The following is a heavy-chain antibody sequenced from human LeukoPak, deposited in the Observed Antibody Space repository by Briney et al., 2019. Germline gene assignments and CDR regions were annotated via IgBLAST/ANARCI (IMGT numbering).Heavy chain of an antibody. Sequence: PGGSLRLSCAASGFTFSSYAMHWVRQAPGKGLEYVSAISSNGGSTYYANSVKGRFTISRDNSKNTLYLQMGSLRAEDMAVYYCARGTYYDSSGYYGYWGQGTLVTVSS. CDR3: ARGTYYDSSGYYGY. J-gene: IGHJ4*02. CDR2: ISSNGGST. V-gene: IGHV3-64*01. CDR1: GFTFSSYA. D-gene: IGHD3-22*01.